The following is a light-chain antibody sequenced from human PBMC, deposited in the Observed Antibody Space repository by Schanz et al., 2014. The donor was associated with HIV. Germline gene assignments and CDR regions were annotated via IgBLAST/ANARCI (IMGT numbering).Light chain of an antibody. Sequence: IQMTQSPSTVSASVGDRVIITCRASQTIGRFLVWYQQKPGGAPKLLIYQASTLQTGVPSRFSGSGSGTSFTLTITSLQPDDFATYYCQQCVTYPYTFGQGTTLDIK. CDR1: QTIGRF. J-gene: IGKJ2*01. V-gene: IGKV1-5*03. CDR2: QAS. CDR3: QQCVTYPYT.